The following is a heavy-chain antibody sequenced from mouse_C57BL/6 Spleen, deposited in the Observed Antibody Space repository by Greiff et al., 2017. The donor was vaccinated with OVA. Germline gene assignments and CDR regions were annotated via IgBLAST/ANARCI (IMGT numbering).Heavy chain of an antibody. Sequence: VKLMEPGAELVKPGASVKLSCKASGYTFTSYWMHWVKQRPGQGLEWIGMIHPNSGSTNYNEKFKSKATLTVDKSSSTAYMQLSSLTSEDSAVYYCASLSNWFAYWGQGTLVTVSA. V-gene: IGHV1-64*01. CDR3: ASLSNWFAY. CDR1: GYTFTSYW. J-gene: IGHJ3*01. CDR2: IHPNSGST. D-gene: IGHD2-5*01.